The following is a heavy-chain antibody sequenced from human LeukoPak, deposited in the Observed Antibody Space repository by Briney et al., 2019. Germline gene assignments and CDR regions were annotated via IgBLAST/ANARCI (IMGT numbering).Heavy chain of an antibody. D-gene: IGHD2-2*01. CDR2: ISSSSSYI. J-gene: IGHJ6*03. Sequence: PGGSLRLSCAASGFTFSSYNMNWVRQAPGKGLEWVSSISSSSSYIYYADSVKGRFTISRDNAKNSLYLQMNSLRAEDTAVYYCARVGPCFGSSTSCLNYYYYYYMDVWGKGTTVTISS. CDR1: GFTFSSYN. V-gene: IGHV3-21*01. CDR3: ARVGPCFGSSTSCLNYYYYYYMDV.